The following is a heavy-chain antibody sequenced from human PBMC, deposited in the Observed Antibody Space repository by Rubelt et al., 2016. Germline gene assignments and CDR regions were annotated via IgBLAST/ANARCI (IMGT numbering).Heavy chain of an antibody. D-gene: IGHD6-19*01. V-gene: IGHV4-39*07. J-gene: IGHJ4*02. CDR1: GGSISSSSYY. CDR3: ARGGGYSSGLLA. CDR2: IYYSGST. Sequence: QLQLQESGPGLVKPSETLSLTCTVSGGSISSSSYYWDWIRQPPGKGLEWIGSIYYSGSTYYNPSPKSRVTLSVDTSKNQFSLKLGSVTAADTAVHYGARGGGYSSGLLAWGQGTLVTVSS.